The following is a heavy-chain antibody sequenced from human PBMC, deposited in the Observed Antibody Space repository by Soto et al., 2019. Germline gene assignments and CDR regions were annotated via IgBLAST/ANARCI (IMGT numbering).Heavy chain of an antibody. V-gene: IGHV4-30-2*01. Sequence: QLQLQQSGSGLVTPSQTLSPTCAVSGGSISSGCYSWSCIRQPPGKGLEWIGYIYHSGSTYYNPSLKSRVTISGARSKNQFSLKLSSVPAADTAVDYCARAGGLGAVAVDYWGQGTLVTVSS. CDR2: IYHSGST. D-gene: IGHD6-19*01. CDR1: GGSISSGCYS. J-gene: IGHJ4*02. CDR3: ARAGGLGAVAVDY.